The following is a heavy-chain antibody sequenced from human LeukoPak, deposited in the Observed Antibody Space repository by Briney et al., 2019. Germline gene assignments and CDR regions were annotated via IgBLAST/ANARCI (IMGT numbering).Heavy chain of an antibody. CDR3: ARASGEIDY. CDR1: GGSISSSSYY. D-gene: IGHD3-10*01. J-gene: IGHJ4*02. V-gene: IGHV4-39*07. CDR2: IYYSGNT. Sequence: SETLSLTCTVSGGSISSSSYYWGWIRQPPGKGLEWIGSIYYSGNTYYNPSLKSRVTISVDTSKNQFSLKLSSVTAADTAVYYCARASGEIDYWGQGTLVTVSS.